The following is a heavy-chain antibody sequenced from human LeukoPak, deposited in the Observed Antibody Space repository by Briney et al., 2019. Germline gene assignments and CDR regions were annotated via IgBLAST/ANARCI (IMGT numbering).Heavy chain of an antibody. CDR1: GGSFSGYY. CDR3: ARDLGYSIPFDY. V-gene: IGHV4-34*01. D-gene: IGHD2-15*01. CDR2: INHSGST. J-gene: IGHJ4*02. Sequence: SETLSLTCAVYGGSFSGYYWSWIRQPPGKGLEWIGEINHSGSTNYNPSLKSRVTISVDTSKNQFSPKLSSVTAADTAVYYCARDLGYSIPFDYWGQGTLVTVSS.